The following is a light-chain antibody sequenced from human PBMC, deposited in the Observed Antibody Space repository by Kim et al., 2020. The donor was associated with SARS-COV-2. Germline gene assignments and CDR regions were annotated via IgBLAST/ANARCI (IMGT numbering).Light chain of an antibody. Sequence: ALGQTVRVTCQGDSLRRYYASWYQQKAGQAPVLVIHGKNNRPSGIPDRFSGSNSGTTASLTITGAQAEDGADYFCNSRDNSGNPVVFGGGTQLTVL. CDR3: NSRDNSGNPVV. CDR2: GKN. CDR1: SLRRYY. V-gene: IGLV3-19*01. J-gene: IGLJ2*01.